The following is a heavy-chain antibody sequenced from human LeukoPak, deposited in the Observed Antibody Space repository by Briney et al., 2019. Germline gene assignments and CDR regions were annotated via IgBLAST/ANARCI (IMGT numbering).Heavy chain of an antibody. J-gene: IGHJ5*02. CDR3: AREAAAGNWFDP. CDR1: EFSVGSNY. Sequence: GSLRLSCAASEFSVGSNYMTWVRQAPGKGLEWVSGINWNGGSTGYADSVKGRFTISRDNAKNSLYLQMNSLRAEDTALYYCAREAAAGNWFDPWGQGTLVTVSS. D-gene: IGHD6-25*01. CDR2: INWNGGST. V-gene: IGHV3-20*04.